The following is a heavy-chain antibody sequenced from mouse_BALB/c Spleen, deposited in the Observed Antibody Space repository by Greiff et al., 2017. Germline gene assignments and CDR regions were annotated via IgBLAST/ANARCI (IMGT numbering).Heavy chain of an antibody. Sequence: EVQLQQSGPELVKPGASVKMSCKASGYTFTSYVMHWVKQKPGQGLEWIGDINPYNDGTKYNEKFKGKATLTSDKSSSTAYMELSSLTSEDSAVYYYARRNDGYYDWFDYWGQGTPVTVSA. D-gene: IGHD2-3*01. CDR3: ARRNDGYYDWFDY. CDR2: INPYNDGT. J-gene: IGHJ3*01. CDR1: GYTFTSYV. V-gene: IGHV1-14*01.